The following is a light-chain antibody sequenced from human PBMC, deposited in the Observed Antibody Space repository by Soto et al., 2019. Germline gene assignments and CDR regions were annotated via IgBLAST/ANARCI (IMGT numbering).Light chain of an antibody. Sequence: EIVMMQSPASLSKSTRERATFSCRASQSVSSNLAWYQQKPGQAPRLLIYDASTRATGIPARFSGSGSGTEFTLTFSSLQSEDFAVYYCLQYNDWPRTFGQGTKV. V-gene: IGKV3-15*01. CDR3: LQYNDWPRT. CDR2: DAS. CDR1: QSVSSN. J-gene: IGKJ1*01.